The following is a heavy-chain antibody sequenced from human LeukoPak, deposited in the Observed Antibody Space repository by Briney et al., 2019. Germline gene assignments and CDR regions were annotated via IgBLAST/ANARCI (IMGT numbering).Heavy chain of an antibody. Sequence: PGGSLRLSCAASGFTFSSYAMNWVRQAPGKGLEWVSGITDSGDNTYYAASVKGRFTISRDNSNNMVYLQMNSLSAEAMAKYYCAKAAGGTYYRVFDYWGQGILVTVSS. V-gene: IGHV3-23*01. CDR2: ITDSGDNT. J-gene: IGHJ4*02. CDR1: GFTFSSYA. D-gene: IGHD1-26*01. CDR3: AKAAGGTYYRVFDY.